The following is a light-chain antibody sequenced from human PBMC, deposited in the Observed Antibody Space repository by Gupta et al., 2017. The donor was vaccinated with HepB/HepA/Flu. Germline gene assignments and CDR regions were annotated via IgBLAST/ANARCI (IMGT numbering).Light chain of an antibody. J-gene: IGLJ1*01. Sequence: QSVLTQPPSVSGAPGQRVTISCTGSSSNIGAGYDVHWYQQLPGTAPKLLIYGNSNRPSGVPDRFSGSKSGTSAYLAITGLQAEDEADYYCQSYDSSLSGHVFGTGTKVTVL. CDR2: GNS. V-gene: IGLV1-40*01. CDR1: SSNIGAGYD. CDR3: QSYDSSLSGHV.